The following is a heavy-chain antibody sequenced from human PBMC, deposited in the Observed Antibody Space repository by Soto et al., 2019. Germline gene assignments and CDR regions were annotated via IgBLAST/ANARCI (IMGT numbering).Heavy chain of an antibody. D-gene: IGHD3-10*01. V-gene: IGHV3-23*01. CDR3: AKRSRITSDY. J-gene: IGHJ4*02. CDR1: GFSFSSYA. CDR2: ISGSGGST. Sequence: EVQLLESGGGLVQPGGSLRLSCAASGFSFSSYAMSWVRQAPGKGLEWVSAISGSGGSTYYADSVKGRFTIARDNSKNTLYLQMYSLRAEDTAVYYCAKRSRITSDYWGQGTLVTVSS.